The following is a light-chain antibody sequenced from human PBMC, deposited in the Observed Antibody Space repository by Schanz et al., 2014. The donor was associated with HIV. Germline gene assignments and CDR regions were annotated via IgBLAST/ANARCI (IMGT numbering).Light chain of an antibody. CDR3: SSHAGRSSFVV. J-gene: IGLJ2*01. CDR2: DVS. CDR1: SADVGAYNF. V-gene: IGLV2-14*03. Sequence: QSVLTQPASVSGSPGQSITISCTGTSADVGAYNFVSWYQQHPGKAPKVIIYDVSVRPSGVSNRFSGYKSGDTASLTISGLQAEDEADFYCSSHAGRSSFVVFGGGTKLTV.